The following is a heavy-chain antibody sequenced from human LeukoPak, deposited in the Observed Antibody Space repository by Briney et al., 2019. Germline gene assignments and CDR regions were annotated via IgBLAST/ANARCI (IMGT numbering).Heavy chain of an antibody. Sequence: PGRSLRLSCAASGLTFSSYAMHWVRQAPGKGLEWVAVISYDGSNKYYADSVKGRFTISRDNSKNTLYLQMNSLRAEDTAVYYCARRLGGGNSNYMDVWGKGTTVTVSS. J-gene: IGHJ6*03. CDR3: ARRLGGGNSNYMDV. CDR2: ISYDGSNK. D-gene: IGHD4-23*01. V-gene: IGHV3-30*01. CDR1: GLTFSSYA.